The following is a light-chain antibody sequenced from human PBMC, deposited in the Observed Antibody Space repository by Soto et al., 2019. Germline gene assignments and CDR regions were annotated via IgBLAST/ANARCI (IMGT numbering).Light chain of an antibody. Sequence: DIQMTHTPSSLYASVGDGVTITCRASQGIKNDLAWYQQKPGKAPKRLIYAVSSLQSEVPSRFSGSGSGTEFTLTISSLQPEDVATYYCLQHHSYPQTFGQGTKVDI. J-gene: IGKJ1*01. V-gene: IGKV1-17*01. CDR3: LQHHSYPQT. CDR2: AVS. CDR1: QGIKND.